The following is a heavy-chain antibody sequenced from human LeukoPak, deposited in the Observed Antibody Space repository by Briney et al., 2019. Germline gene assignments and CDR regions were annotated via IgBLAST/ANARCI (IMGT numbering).Heavy chain of an antibody. CDR3: ARDRVVGATLHAFDI. J-gene: IGHJ3*02. D-gene: IGHD1-26*01. CDR1: GGSISSGSYY. Sequence: SQTLSLTCTVSGGSISSGSYYWSWIRQPAGKGLEWTGRIYTSGSTNYNPSLKSRVAISVDTSKNQFSLKLSSVTAADTAVYYCARDRVVGATLHAFDIWGQGTMVTVSS. CDR2: IYTSGST. V-gene: IGHV4-61*02.